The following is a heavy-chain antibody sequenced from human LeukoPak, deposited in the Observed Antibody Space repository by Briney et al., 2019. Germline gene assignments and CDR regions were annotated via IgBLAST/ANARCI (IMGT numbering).Heavy chain of an antibody. V-gene: IGHV1-18*04. CDR3: ARDFLVAGPTFDAFDI. CDR1: GYTFTVYY. J-gene: IGHJ3*02. CDR2: ISAYDGNT. Sequence: GASVKVSCKASGYTFTVYYLHWVRQAPGQGLEWMGWISAYDGNTNYAQNLQGRVTMTTDTSTSTAYMELRSLRSDDTAVYYCARDFLVAGPTFDAFDIWGQGTVVTVSS. D-gene: IGHD1-26*01.